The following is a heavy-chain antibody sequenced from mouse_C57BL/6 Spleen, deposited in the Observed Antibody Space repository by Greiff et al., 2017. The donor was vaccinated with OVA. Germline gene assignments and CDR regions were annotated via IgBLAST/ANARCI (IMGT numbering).Heavy chain of an antibody. CDR3: ARDYSNPGTFAMDD. J-gene: IGHJ4*01. V-gene: IGHV1-66*01. D-gene: IGHD2-5*01. CDR2: IYPGSGNT. CDR1: GYSFTSYY. Sequence: QVQLQQSGPELVKPGASVKISCKASGYSFTSYYIHWVKQRPGQGLEWIGWIYPGSGNTKYNEKFKGKATLTADTSSSTAYMQLSSLTSEDSAVYYCARDYSNPGTFAMDDWGQGTSVTVAS.